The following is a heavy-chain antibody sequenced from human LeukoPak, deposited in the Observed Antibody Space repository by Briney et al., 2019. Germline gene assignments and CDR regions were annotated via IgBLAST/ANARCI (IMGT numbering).Heavy chain of an antibody. J-gene: IGHJ3*02. CDR1: GFTFSSYS. CDR2: ISSSSSYI. Sequence: GGSLRLSCAASGFTFSSYSMNWVRQAPGKGLEWVSSISSSSSYIYYADSVKGRFTISRDNAKNSLYLQMNSLRAEDTAVYYCAREARELLWFGESGDAFDIWGQGTMVTVSS. CDR3: AREARELLWFGESGDAFDI. D-gene: IGHD3-10*01. V-gene: IGHV3-21*01.